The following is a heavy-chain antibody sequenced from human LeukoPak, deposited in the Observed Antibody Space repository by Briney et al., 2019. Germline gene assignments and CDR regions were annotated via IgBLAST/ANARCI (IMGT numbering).Heavy chain of an antibody. J-gene: IGHJ4*02. Sequence: SVKPSCKASGYIFTGYYMHWVRQATGQGLEWMGRISPILGIANYAQKFQGRVTITADQSTSPAYMELSSLRSEGPAVYYCARDGDGGNSDYWGQGTLVTVSS. CDR3: ARDGDGGNSDY. CDR1: GYIFTGYY. V-gene: IGHV1-69*04. D-gene: IGHD4-23*01. CDR2: ISPILGIA.